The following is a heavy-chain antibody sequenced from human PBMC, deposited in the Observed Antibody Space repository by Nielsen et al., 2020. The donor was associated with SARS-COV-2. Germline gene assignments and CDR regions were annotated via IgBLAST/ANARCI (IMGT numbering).Heavy chain of an antibody. CDR1: GGSISSDY. CDR3: ARGFQVSSITMIVVVITTGWFDP. CDR2: IYTSGST. J-gene: IGHJ5*02. Sequence: SETLSLTCTVSGGSISSDYWSWLRQPAGKGLEWIGRIYTSGSTNYNPSLKSRVTISVDTSKNQFSLKLSSVTAADTAVYYCARGFQVSSITMIVVVITTGWFDPWGQGTLVTVSS. V-gene: IGHV4-4*07. D-gene: IGHD3-22*01.